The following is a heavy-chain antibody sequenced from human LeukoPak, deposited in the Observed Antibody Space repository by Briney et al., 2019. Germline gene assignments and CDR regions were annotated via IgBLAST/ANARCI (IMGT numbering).Heavy chain of an antibody. J-gene: IGHJ4*02. CDR1: GYTFTGYY. Sequence: ASVKVSCKASGYTFTGYYMHWVRQAPGQGLEWMGRINPNSGGTNYAQKFQRRVTMTRDTSISTAYMELSRLRSDDTAVYYCARTTSIVVGSSGFDYWGQGTLVTVSS. CDR2: INPNSGGT. CDR3: ARTTSIVVGSSGFDY. D-gene: IGHD2-15*01. V-gene: IGHV1-2*06.